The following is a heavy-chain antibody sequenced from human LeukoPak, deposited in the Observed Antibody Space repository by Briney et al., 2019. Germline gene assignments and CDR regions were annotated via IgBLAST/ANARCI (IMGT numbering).Heavy chain of an antibody. CDR3: AREGRTGTTYRYYFDY. Sequence: SQTLSLTCTVSGGSISSGSYYWSWIRQPAGKGLEWIRRIYYSGSTNYNPSLKSRVTISVDTSKNQFSLKLSSVTAADTAVYYCAREGRTGTTYRYYFDYWGQGTLVTVSS. D-gene: IGHD1-1*01. J-gene: IGHJ4*02. V-gene: IGHV4-61*02. CDR1: GGSISSGSYY. CDR2: IYYSGST.